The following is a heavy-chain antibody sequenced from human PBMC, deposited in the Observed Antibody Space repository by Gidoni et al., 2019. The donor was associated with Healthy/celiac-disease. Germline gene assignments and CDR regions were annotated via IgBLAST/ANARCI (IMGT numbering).Heavy chain of an antibody. CDR3: ARVKKGIENWFDP. CDR2: IYYSGST. J-gene: IGHJ5*02. Sequence: QLHLQESGPGLVTPSQTLSLTCTFSGRSISSGGYYSSWIRQHPGKGLEWIGYIYYSGSTYYNPSLKSLVTISVDTSKNQFSLKLSSVTAADTAVYYCARVKKGIENWFDPWGQGTLVTVSS. V-gene: IGHV4-31*01. CDR1: GRSISSGGYY.